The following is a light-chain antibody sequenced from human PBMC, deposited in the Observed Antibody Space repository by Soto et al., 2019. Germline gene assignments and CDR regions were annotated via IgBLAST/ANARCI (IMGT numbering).Light chain of an antibody. V-gene: IGLV1-47*01. CDR2: RNN. CDR3: AAWDDSLSALL. J-gene: IGLJ2*01. CDR1: SSNLGTNY. Sequence: QSVLTQPPSASGTPGQTVTISCSGSSSNLGTNYVYWYQQLQGSTPRLLIYRNNQRPSGVPDRFSGSKSGTSASLAISGLRSEDEADYYCAAWDDSLSALLFGGGTKLTVL.